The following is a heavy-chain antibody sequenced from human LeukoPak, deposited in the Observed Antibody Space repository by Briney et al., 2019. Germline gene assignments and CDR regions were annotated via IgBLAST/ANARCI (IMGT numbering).Heavy chain of an antibody. Sequence: PSETLSLTCTVSGGSISSYYWSWIRQPPGKGLEWIGYIYYSGSTNYNPSLKSRVTISVDTSKSQFSLKLSSVTAADTAVYYCARDDHDILTGSHHGFDYWGQGTLVTVSS. J-gene: IGHJ4*02. CDR2: IYYSGST. CDR3: ARDDHDILTGSHHGFDY. V-gene: IGHV4-59*01. CDR1: GGSISSYY. D-gene: IGHD3-9*01.